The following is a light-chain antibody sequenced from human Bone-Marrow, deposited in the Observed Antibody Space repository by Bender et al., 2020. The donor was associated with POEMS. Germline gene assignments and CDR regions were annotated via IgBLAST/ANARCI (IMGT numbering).Light chain of an antibody. CDR2: DVT. CDR1: SSESYNL. J-gene: IGLJ3*02. Sequence: QSALTQPPSASGSPGQSITISCTGTSSESYNLVSWYQQHPGKAPKLMIYDVTSRPSGVSHRFSGSKSGNTATLTITRVEAGDEADYYCQLWDSSSDHLVFGGGTKLTVL. CDR3: QLWDSSSDHLV. V-gene: IGLV2-14*02.